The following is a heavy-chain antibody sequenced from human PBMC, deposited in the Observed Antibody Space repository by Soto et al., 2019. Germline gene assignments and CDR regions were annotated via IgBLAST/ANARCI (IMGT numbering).Heavy chain of an antibody. J-gene: IGHJ3*02. CDR3: ARGAGYDFWSGYSSPPAFDI. Sequence: ASVKVSCKASGYTFTSYDINWLRQSTGQGLEWMGWMNPNSGNTGYAQKFQGRVTLTRNTSISTAYMELSSLRSEDTAVYYCARGAGYDFWSGYSSPPAFDIWGQGTMVTVSS. CDR2: MNPNSGNT. D-gene: IGHD3-3*01. CDR1: GYTFTSYD. V-gene: IGHV1-8*01.